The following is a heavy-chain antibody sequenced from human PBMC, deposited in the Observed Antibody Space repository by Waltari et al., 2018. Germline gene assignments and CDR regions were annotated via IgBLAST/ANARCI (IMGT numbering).Heavy chain of an antibody. CDR2: SRNKANSYTT. CDR3: ARAFQYGGTSHFDD. CDR1: GFTFSAYY. D-gene: IGHD1-26*01. V-gene: IGHV3-72*01. J-gene: IGHJ4*02. Sequence: EVQLAESGGGLVQPGGSLRLSCAVSGFTFSAYYMDWVRKAPGKGLEWVARSRNKANSYTTEYTASVKGRFTISRDDSKNSLNLQMNSLETDDTAVYFCARAFQYGGTSHFDDWGQGTLVTVSS.